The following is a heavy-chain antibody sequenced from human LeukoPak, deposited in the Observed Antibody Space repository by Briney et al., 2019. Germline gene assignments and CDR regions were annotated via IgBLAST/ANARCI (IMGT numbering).Heavy chain of an antibody. J-gene: IGHJ4*02. CDR2: IKSKTDGGTT. CDR3: TRVRIRDIAAAGTILDY. CDR1: GFTFSNAW. V-gene: IGHV3-15*01. Sequence: PGGSLRLSCAASGFTFSNAWMSWVRQAPGKGLEWVGRIKSKTDGGTTDYAAPVKGRFTISRDDPKNTLYLQMNSLKTEDTAVYSCTRVRIRDIAAAGTILDYWGQGTLVTVSS. D-gene: IGHD6-13*01.